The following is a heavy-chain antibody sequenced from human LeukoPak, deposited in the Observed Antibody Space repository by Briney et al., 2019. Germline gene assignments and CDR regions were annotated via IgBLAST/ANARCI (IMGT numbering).Heavy chain of an antibody. D-gene: IGHD3-22*01. Sequence: GGSLTLSCAAYGFTCSYYHMGWNRPAPGGGRVGGSYISSSGSTIYYADSVKGRFTISRDNDKNSLYLQMNSLRAEDTAVYYCARPESYYDSRGYYPHWGQGTLATVSS. V-gene: IGHV3-11*01. J-gene: IGHJ4*02. CDR1: GFTCSYYH. CDR3: ARPESYYDSRGYYPH. CDR2: ISSSGSTI.